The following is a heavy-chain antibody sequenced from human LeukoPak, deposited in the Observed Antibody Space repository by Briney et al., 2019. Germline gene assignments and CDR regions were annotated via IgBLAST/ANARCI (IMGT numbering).Heavy chain of an antibody. CDR2: INHSGST. Sequence: SETLSLTCAVYGGSFSGYYWSWIRQPPGKGLEWIGEINHSGSTNYNPSLKSRVTISVDTSKNQFSLKLSSVTAADTAVYYCARGRRLIVVGHYYYYRDVWGKGTTVTVSS. CDR1: GGSFSGYY. V-gene: IGHV4-34*01. CDR3: ARGRRLIVVGHYYYYRDV. D-gene: IGHD3-22*01. J-gene: IGHJ6*03.